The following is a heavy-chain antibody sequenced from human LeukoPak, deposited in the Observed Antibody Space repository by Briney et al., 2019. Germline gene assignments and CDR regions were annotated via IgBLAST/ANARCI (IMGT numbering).Heavy chain of an antibody. V-gene: IGHV3-23*01. J-gene: IGHJ4*02. CDR2: ISASGGST. Sequence: PGGSLRLSCAASGFTFTTYVMTWVRQAPGKGLEWVSAISASGGSTYYADSVKGRFTISRDNSKSTMYLQMHSLRVEDTAIYYCVKSLIVVVPDARGDGDYWGQGTLVTVSS. CDR3: VKSLIVVVPDARGDGDY. CDR1: GFTFTTYV. D-gene: IGHD2-2*01.